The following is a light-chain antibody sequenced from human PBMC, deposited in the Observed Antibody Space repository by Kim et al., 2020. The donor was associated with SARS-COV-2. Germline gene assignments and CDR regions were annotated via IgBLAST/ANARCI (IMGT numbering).Light chain of an antibody. J-gene: IGLJ1*01. V-gene: IGLV1-44*01. Sequence: ELTQPPSASGTPGQGVTISCSGSSSNIGSNTVTWYQQLPGAAPKVLIYSDNQRPSGVPDRFSGSKSGTSASLAISGLQSEDDADYFCGTWDDSLNNFYVFGSGTKVTVL. CDR2: SDN. CDR1: SSNIGSNT. CDR3: GTWDDSLNNFYV.